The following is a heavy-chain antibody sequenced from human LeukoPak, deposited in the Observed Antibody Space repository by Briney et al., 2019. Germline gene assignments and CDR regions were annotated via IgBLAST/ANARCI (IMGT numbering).Heavy chain of an antibody. CDR2: IYYSGST. Sequence: SETLSLTCTVSGGSISSSSYSWGWIRQPPGKGLEWIGSIYYSGSTYYNPSLKSRVTISVDTSKNQFSLQLNSVTPDDTAVYYCARRASGIYFDYWGQGTLVTISS. D-gene: IGHD1-26*01. CDR3: ARRASGIYFDY. CDR1: GGSISSSSYS. J-gene: IGHJ4*02. V-gene: IGHV4-39*01.